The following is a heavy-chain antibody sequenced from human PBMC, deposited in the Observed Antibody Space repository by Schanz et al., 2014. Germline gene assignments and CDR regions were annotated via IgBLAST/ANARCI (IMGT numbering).Heavy chain of an antibody. D-gene: IGHD6-6*01. CDR3: ARGSSASLSRVWFDL. CDR2: ISDSGDST. J-gene: IGHJ5*02. CDR1: GFTFSDYY. V-gene: IGHV3-11*01. Sequence: QVQLVDSGGGLVKPGGSLRLSCAASGFTFSDYYMTWIRQAPGKGLEWVSDISDSGDSTHYADSVKGRFTISRDNAKNSLFLQMNSLSAEDTAVYYCARGSSASLSRVWFDLWGQGTLVDGSS.